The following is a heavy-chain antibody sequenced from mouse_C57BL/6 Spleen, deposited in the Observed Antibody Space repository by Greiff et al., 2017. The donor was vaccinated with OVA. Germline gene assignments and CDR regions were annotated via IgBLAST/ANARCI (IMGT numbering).Heavy chain of an antibody. D-gene: IGHD4-1*01. CDR3: ARGGDWDEAWFAY. J-gene: IGHJ3*01. V-gene: IGHV1-50*01. CDR1: GYTFTSYW. CDR2: IDPSDSYT. Sequence: QVQLKQPGAELVKPGASVKLSCKASGYTFTSYWMQWVKQRPGQGLEWIGEIDPSDSYTNYNQKFKGKATLTVDTSSSTAYMQLSSLTSEDSAVYYCARGGDWDEAWFAYWGQGTLVTVSA.